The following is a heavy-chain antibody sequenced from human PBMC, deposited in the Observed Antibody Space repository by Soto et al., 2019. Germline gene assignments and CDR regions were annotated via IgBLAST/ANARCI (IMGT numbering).Heavy chain of an antibody. CDR3: AMTYDSSRAYYFDY. CDR2: IYYSGST. Sequence: SSETLSLTCTVSGGSISSYYWSWIRQPPGKGLEWIGYIYYSGSTNYNPSLKSRVTISVDTSKNQFSLKLSSVTAADTAVYYCAMTYDSSRAYYFDYWGQGTLVTVSS. J-gene: IGHJ4*02. CDR1: GGSISSYY. V-gene: IGHV4-59*01. D-gene: IGHD3-22*01.